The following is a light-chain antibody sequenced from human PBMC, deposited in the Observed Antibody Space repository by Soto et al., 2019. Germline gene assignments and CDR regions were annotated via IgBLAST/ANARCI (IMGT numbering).Light chain of an antibody. J-gene: IGKJ3*01. CDR1: QSVSTS. CDR2: DAS. Sequence: EIVLTQSPATLSLSPGERATLSCRASQSVSTSLVWYQQKPAQAPRLLIYDASSRATGIPARFSGSGSGTDFTLTISSLEPEDFAIYYCHQRRNWPLTFGPGTTLDIK. CDR3: HQRRNWPLT. V-gene: IGKV3-11*01.